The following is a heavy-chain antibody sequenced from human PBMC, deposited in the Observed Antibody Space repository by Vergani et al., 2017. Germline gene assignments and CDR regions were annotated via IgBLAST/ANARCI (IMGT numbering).Heavy chain of an antibody. Sequence: EVQLVESGGGLVQPGRSLRLSCTASGFTFGDYAMSWVRQAPGKGLEWVGFIRSKAYGRTTEYAASVKGRFTISRDDSKSIAYLQMNSLKTEDTAVYYCTRGALRGYGYGRVGAFDIWGQGTMVTVSS. D-gene: IGHD5-18*01. J-gene: IGHJ3*02. CDR2: IRSKAYGRTT. V-gene: IGHV3-49*04. CDR3: TRGALRGYGYGRVGAFDI. CDR1: GFTFGDYA.